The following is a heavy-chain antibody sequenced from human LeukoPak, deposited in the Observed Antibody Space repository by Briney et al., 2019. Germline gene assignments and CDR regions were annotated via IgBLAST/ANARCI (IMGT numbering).Heavy chain of an antibody. CDR3: AREDPQTTVPEGMDV. Sequence: SETLSLTCTVSGGSISYYYWSWIRQSPGQGLEWIGYIYYSGTTHYNPSLKSRVTLSVDTSKNQFSLQLRSVTAADTAVYYCAREDPQTTVPEGMDVWGQGTTVTVSS. CDR2: IYYSGTT. CDR1: GGSISYYY. V-gene: IGHV4-59*01. D-gene: IGHD4-17*01. J-gene: IGHJ6*02.